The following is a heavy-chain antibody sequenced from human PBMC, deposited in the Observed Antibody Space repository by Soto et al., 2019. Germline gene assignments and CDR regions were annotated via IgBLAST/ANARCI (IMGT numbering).Heavy chain of an antibody. J-gene: IGHJ5*02. CDR2: LIPIFGTA. D-gene: IGHD3-16*01. CDR3: FGVTAFCANVGWFDP. Sequence: ASVKVSCKASGYTFTSYAISWVRQAPGQGLEWMGGLIPIFGTANYAQKFQGRVTITADESTSTAYMELSSLRSEDTAVYYCFGVTAFCANVGWFDPWGQGTLVTVS. V-gene: IGHV1-69*13. CDR1: GYTFTSYA.